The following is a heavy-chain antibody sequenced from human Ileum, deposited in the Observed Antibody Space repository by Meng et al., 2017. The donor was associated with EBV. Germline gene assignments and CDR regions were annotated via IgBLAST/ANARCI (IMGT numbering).Heavy chain of an antibody. CDR3: ATSRIAKFDR. CDR1: VVSVSSDKTA. CDR2: TYRRSRWYY. V-gene: IGHV6-1*01. J-gene: IGHJ5*02. Sequence: SGPEVLQPARSPSPSLVISVVSVSSDKTAWNWIRQSPSRGLEWLGRTYRRSRWYYDYALSVKSRINISPDTSKNQVFLQLNSVTDEDTGIYYCATSRIAKFDRWGQGTLVRLL.